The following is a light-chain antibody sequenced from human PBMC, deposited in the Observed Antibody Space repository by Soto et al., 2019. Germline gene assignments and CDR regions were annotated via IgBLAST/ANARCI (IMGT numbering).Light chain of an antibody. CDR1: QSVSSN. CDR2: GVY. CDR3: QQRSNWPPIT. V-gene: IGKV3D-15*01. J-gene: IGKJ5*01. Sequence: EIVMTQSPTILSGSPGERATLSCRASQSVSSNLAWYQQKPGQAPRLLIYGVYTRAPGIPARFSGSGSGTEFTLTISSLQSEDFAVYYCQQRSNWPPITFGQGTRLEIK.